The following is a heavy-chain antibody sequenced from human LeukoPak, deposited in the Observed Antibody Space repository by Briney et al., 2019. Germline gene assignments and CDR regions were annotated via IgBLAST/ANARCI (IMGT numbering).Heavy chain of an antibody. CDR1: GGTFSSYA. J-gene: IGHJ6*03. CDR3: AREAARLGYYYYYYMDV. V-gene: IGHV1-69*13. Sequence: SVKVSCKASGGTFSSYAISWVRQAPGQGLEWMGGIIPIFGTANYAQKFQGRVTITADESTSTAYVELSSLRSEDTAVYYCAREAARLGYYYYYYMDVWGKGTTVTVSS. CDR2: IIPIFGTA. D-gene: IGHD6-6*01.